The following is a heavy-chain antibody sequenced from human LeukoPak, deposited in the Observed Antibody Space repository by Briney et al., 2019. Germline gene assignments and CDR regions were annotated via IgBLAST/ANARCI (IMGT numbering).Heavy chain of an antibody. CDR3: AREDYGGNSGI. Sequence: SETLSLTCTVSGGSISSYYWSWIRQPPGKGLEWIGYIYYSGSTNYNPSLKSRVTISVDTSKNQFSLKLSYVTAADTAVYYCAREDYGGNSGIWGQGTLVTVSS. J-gene: IGHJ4*02. D-gene: IGHD4-23*01. CDR1: GGSISSYY. CDR2: IYYSGST. V-gene: IGHV4-59*01.